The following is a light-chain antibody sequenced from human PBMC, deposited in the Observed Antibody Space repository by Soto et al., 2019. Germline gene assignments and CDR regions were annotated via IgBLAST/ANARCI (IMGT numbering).Light chain of an antibody. V-gene: IGKV1-5*01. CDR1: QSISSW. J-gene: IGKJ1*01. CDR2: DAY. Sequence: DIKMTQSPSTLCASVGDRVTMTGRASQSISSWLAWYQQKPGKAPKLLIYDAYSLESGVTSRFSGSGSGTEFTLTISSLQPDDFATYYCQHYNSYSEAVGPGTKVDIK. CDR3: QHYNSYSEA.